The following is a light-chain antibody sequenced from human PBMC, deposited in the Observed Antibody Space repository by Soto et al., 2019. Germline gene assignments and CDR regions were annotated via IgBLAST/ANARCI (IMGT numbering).Light chain of an antibody. CDR3: QQYNSWPLT. Sequence: EIVLTQSPATLSVSPGERATLSCRASQSVSSNLAWYQQKPGQAPRLLIYGASTRATGIPARFSGSGSGTEFTLTISSLQSEDFAVYYCQQYNSWPLTFGQGTKVDNK. J-gene: IGKJ1*01. CDR2: GAS. CDR1: QSVSSN. V-gene: IGKV3-15*01.